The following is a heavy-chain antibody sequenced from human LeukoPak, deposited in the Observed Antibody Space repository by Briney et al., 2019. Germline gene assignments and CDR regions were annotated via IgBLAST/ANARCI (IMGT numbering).Heavy chain of an antibody. V-gene: IGHV4-4*07. D-gene: IGHD3-10*01. Sequence: SETLSLTCTVSGGSIRSYWSWIRQPAGRGLEWIGRIYGSGSTDYNPSLKSRVTMSIDTSKNQFSLNLISVTAADTAVYYCARDSGTTGEVKFDPWGQGTLVTVSS. CDR1: GGSIRSY. CDR2: IYGSGST. CDR3: ARDSGTTGEVKFDP. J-gene: IGHJ5*02.